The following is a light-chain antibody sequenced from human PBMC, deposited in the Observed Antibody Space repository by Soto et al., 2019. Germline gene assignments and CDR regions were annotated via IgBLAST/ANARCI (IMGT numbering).Light chain of an antibody. CDR1: QSISSW. V-gene: IGKV1-5*03. CDR2: KAS. Sequence: DIQMTQSPSTLSASVGDRVTITCRASQSISSWLAWYQQKPGRAPKLLIYKASSLETGVPSRFNGRGSGTEFTLIISSLQPDDFASYYCQQYGSSSPWTFGQGTKVEIK. CDR3: QQYGSSSPWT. J-gene: IGKJ1*01.